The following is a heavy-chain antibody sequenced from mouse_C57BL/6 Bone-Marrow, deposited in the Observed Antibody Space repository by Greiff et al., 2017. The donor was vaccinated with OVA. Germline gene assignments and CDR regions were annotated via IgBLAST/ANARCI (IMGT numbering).Heavy chain of an antibody. J-gene: IGHJ1*03. Sequence: VQLQQSGPVLVKPGASVKMSCKASGYTFTDYYMNWVKQSHGKSLEWIGVINPYNGGTSYNQKFKGKATLTVDKSSSTAYMELNSLTSEDSAVYYCALSYYYGSSLRALGWYFDVWGTGTTVTVSS. CDR2: INPYNGGT. D-gene: IGHD1-1*01. CDR1: GYTFTDYY. V-gene: IGHV1-19*01. CDR3: ALSYYYGSSLRALGWYFDV.